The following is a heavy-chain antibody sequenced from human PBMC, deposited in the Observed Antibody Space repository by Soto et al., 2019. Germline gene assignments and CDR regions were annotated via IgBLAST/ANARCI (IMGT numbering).Heavy chain of an antibody. CDR3: AKTAYGSAALPLDY. V-gene: IGHV1-46*02. CDR2: ISLSGGNA. J-gene: IGHJ4*02. Sequence: ASVDVTCKASRYRFYSYFIHWLRQAPGHGLEWMGIISLSGGNANCAQKLQGRVAMSRNTSTKPAFTEQSSLRSEDTAVYFCAKTAYGSAALPLDYWGPEPLV. D-gene: IGHD6-25*01. CDR1: RYRFYSYF.